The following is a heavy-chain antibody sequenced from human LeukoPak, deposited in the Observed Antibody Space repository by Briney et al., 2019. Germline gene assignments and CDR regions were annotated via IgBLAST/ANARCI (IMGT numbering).Heavy chain of an antibody. CDR2: ISGSGGAT. J-gene: IGHJ4*02. CDR3: ARGGADYYGSGTYYLMYYFDY. CDR1: GFTFNTYG. D-gene: IGHD3-10*01. Sequence: GGSLRLSCAASGFTFNTYGMSWVRQAPGKGLEWVSGISGSGGATYYADSVKGRFTISRDDPHNTLYLQMNSLRAEDTAVYFCARGGADYYGSGTYYLMYYFDYWGQGALVTVSS. V-gene: IGHV3-23*01.